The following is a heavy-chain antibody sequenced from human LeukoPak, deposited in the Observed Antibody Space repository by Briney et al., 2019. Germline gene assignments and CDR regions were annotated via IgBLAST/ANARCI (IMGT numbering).Heavy chain of an antibody. V-gene: IGHV3-53*01. CDR1: GFTVSSNY. Sequence: GGSLRLSCAASGFTVSSNYMSSVRQAPGKGLEWVSVIYSGGSTYYADSVKGRFTISRDNSKNTLYLQMNSLRAEDTAVYYCARVDLAAAGPDYKHRMYYFAYWGQGTLVTVSS. D-gene: IGHD6-13*01. J-gene: IGHJ4*02. CDR2: IYSGGST. CDR3: ARVDLAAAGPDYKHRMYYFAY.